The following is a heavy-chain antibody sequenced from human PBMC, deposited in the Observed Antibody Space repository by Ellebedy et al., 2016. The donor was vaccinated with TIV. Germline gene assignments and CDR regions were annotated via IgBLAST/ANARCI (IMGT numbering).Heavy chain of an antibody. CDR3: ARERGTTKTVSDY. CDR2: IWFDGSNK. Sequence: PGGSLRPSCAASGFTFSSYGMPWVRQAPGKGLGWVAVIWFDGSNKYHADSVKGRFTISRDNSKNTLYLQMNSLRAEDTAVYYCARERGTTKTVSDYWGQGTLVTVSS. V-gene: IGHV3-33*08. CDR1: GFTFSSYG. J-gene: IGHJ4*02. D-gene: IGHD3-22*01.